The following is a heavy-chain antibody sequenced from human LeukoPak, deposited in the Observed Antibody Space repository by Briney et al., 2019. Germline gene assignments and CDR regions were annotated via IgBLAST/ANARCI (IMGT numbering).Heavy chain of an antibody. CDR1: GFTFSSYA. CDR2: ISYDGSNK. D-gene: IGHD3-16*02. J-gene: IGHJ4*02. Sequence: GGSLRLSCAASGFTFSSYAMHWVRQAPGKGLEWVAVISYDGSNKYYADSVKGRFTISRDNSKNTLYLQMNSLRAEDTAVYYCAKDPMITFGGVIAQDYWGQGTLVTVSS. V-gene: IGHV3-30-3*01. CDR3: AKDPMITFGGVIAQDY.